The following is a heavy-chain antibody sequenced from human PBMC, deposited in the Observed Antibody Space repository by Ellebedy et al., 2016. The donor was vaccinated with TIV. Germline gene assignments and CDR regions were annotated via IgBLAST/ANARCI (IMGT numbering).Heavy chain of an antibody. Sequence: PGGSLRLSCAASGFTFSSYSMNWVRQAPGKGLEWVSSISSSSSYIYYADSVKGRFTISRDNAKNSLYLQMNSLRAEDTAVYYCARGGYYDSSGSFLLYYWGQGTLVTVSS. CDR2: ISSSSSYI. V-gene: IGHV3-21*01. CDR3: ARGGYYDSSGSFLLYY. CDR1: GFTFSSYS. D-gene: IGHD3-22*01. J-gene: IGHJ4*02.